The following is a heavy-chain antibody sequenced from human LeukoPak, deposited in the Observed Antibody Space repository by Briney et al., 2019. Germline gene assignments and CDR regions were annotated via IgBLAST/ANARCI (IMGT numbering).Heavy chain of an antibody. Sequence: SETLSLTCTVCGGSIRRYYWSWIRQPRGKGLEWIGYIYYSGTTNYNPSLKSRVTISVDTSNNQFSLKLTSVPALVTALYYCVGGSVLPLFVYWGEGTLVTVSS. CDR3: VGGSVLPLFVY. D-gene: IGHD3-10*01. CDR1: GGSIRRYY. CDR2: IYYSGTT. J-gene: IGHJ4*02. V-gene: IGHV4-59*01.